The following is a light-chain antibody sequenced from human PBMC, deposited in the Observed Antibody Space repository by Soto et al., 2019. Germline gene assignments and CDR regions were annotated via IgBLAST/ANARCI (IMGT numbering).Light chain of an antibody. Sequence: DIQMTQSPSSLSASVGDRVSFTCQASQDISKFLNWYQHKPGQAPSLLIYDASKSQFGVPSRFSGSGSGTDFTFTISSLQPEDNATYYCQQYDNRPVTFGPGTKVDVK. CDR1: QDISKF. CDR3: QQYDNRPVT. J-gene: IGKJ3*01. CDR2: DAS. V-gene: IGKV1-33*01.